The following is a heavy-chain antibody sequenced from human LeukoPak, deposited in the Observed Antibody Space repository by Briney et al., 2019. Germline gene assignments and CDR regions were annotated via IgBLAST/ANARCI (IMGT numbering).Heavy chain of an antibody. D-gene: IGHD2-2*01. Sequence: GASVKVSCKASGYTFTSYYMHWVRQAPGQGLEWMGIINPSGGSTSYAQKFQGRVTMTRDTSTSTVYMELSRLRSDDTAVYYCARAADIVVVPAAIGDFQHWGQGTLVTVSS. J-gene: IGHJ1*01. CDR3: ARAADIVVVPAAIGDFQH. V-gene: IGHV1-46*01. CDR2: INPSGGST. CDR1: GYTFTSYY.